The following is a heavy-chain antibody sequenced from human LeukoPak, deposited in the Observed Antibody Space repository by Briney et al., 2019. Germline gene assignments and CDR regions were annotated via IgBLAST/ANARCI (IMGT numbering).Heavy chain of an antibody. J-gene: IGHJ4*02. CDR3: APIARYSSGWELDY. Sequence: ASVKVSCKVSGYTLTELSMHWARQAPGKGLEWMGGFDPEDGETIYAQKFQGRVTMTEDTSTDTAYMELSSLRSEDTAVYYCAPIARYSSGWELDYWGQGTLVTVSS. CDR2: FDPEDGET. D-gene: IGHD6-19*01. CDR1: GYTLTELS. V-gene: IGHV1-24*01.